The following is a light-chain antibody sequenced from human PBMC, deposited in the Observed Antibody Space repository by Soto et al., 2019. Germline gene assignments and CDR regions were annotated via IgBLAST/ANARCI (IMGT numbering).Light chain of an antibody. CDR1: QSVSSIY. CDR2: GAS. Sequence: EIVLTQSPGTLSLSPGERATLSCRASQSVSSIYLAWYQHKPGQAPRLLIYGASSRATGIPDRFSGSGSGTDFTLTISSLEPEDFAVYYCQQYCSSSWTFGRGTTVEIK. J-gene: IGKJ1*01. V-gene: IGKV3-20*01. CDR3: QQYCSSSWT.